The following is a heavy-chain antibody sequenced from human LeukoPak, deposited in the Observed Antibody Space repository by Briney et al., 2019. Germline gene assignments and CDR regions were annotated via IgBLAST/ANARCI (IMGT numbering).Heavy chain of an antibody. D-gene: IGHD2-2*02. CDR3: ARGGEYCSSTSCYMGDAFEI. CDR2: MNPNSGKT. J-gene: IGHJ3*02. Sequence: ASVKVSCKASGYTFTSHDINWVRQATGQGLEWMGWMNPNSGKTGYAQKFQGRVTITRNTSISTAYMELSSLRSEDTAVYYCARGGEYCSSTSCYMGDAFEIWGQGTMVTVSS. V-gene: IGHV1-8*03. CDR1: GYTFTSHD.